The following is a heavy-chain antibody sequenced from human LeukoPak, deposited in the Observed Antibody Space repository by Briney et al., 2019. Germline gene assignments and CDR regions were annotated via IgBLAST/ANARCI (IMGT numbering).Heavy chain of an antibody. Sequence: PSETLSLTCAVYGGSFSGYYWSWLRQPPGKGLEWIGEINHSGSTNYNPSLKSRVTISVDTSKNQFSLKLSSVTAADTAVYYCARGTIDYDILTGYSASWFDPWGQGTLVTVSS. CDR3: ARGTIDYDILTGYSASWFDP. CDR2: INHSGST. J-gene: IGHJ5*02. CDR1: GGSFSGYY. V-gene: IGHV4-34*01. D-gene: IGHD3-9*01.